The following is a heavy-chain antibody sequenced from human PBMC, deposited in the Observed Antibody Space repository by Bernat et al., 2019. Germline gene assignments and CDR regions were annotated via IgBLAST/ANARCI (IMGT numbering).Heavy chain of an antibody. CDR3: AKDVRDLSSTLDP. J-gene: IGHJ5*02. CDR2: ISSDGNNK. V-gene: IGHV3-30*18. Sequence: QVQLVESGGGVVQPGRSLRLSCAASGFTFSTYGMHWVRQAPGKGLEWVTVISSDGNNKYYADSVKGRFTISRDNSKNTLYLQMNSLRAEDTAVYYCAKDVRDLSSTLDPWGQGTLVTVSS. D-gene: IGHD3-16*02. CDR1: GFTFSTYG.